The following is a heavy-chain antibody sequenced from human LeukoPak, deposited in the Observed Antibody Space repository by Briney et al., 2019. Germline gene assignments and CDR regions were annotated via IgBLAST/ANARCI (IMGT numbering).Heavy chain of an antibody. D-gene: IGHD2-15*01. V-gene: IGHV3-23*01. J-gene: IGHJ6*02. CDR2: ISGGGGGT. CDR3: ARDLGGVVAATPTDGMDV. CDR1: GFTFSSYG. Sequence: GGSLRLSCAASGFTFSSYGMSWVRQAPGKGLEWVSTISGGGGGTFYADSVKGRFTISRDNAKNTLYLQMNSLRAEDTAVYYCARDLGGVVAATPTDGMDVWGQGTTVTVSS.